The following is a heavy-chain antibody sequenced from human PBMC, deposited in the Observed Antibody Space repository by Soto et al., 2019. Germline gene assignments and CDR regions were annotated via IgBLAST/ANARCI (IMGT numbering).Heavy chain of an antibody. CDR1: GGSISNYY. D-gene: IGHD2-8*02. Sequence: SETLSLTCTVSGGSISNYYWSWIRQPPGKGLEWIAYIYHSGDTRYNPSLKSRVTVSVDTSKNQFSLKLTSVTAADTAVYYCARDKITGLFDYWGQGTLVTVSS. CDR2: IYHSGDT. J-gene: IGHJ4*02. CDR3: ARDKITGLFDY. V-gene: IGHV4-59*12.